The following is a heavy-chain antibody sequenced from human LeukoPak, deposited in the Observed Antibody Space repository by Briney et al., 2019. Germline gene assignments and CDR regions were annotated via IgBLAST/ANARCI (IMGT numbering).Heavy chain of an antibody. Sequence: ASVKVSCKASGYTFTGYDINWVRQATGQGLEWMGWMNPNSGNTGYAQKFQGRVTMTRNTSIGTAYMELSSLRSEDTAVYYCARAGPYNWFDPWGQGTLVTVSS. CDR1: GYTFTGYD. J-gene: IGHJ5*02. V-gene: IGHV1-8*01. CDR3: ARAGPYNWFDP. CDR2: MNPNSGNT.